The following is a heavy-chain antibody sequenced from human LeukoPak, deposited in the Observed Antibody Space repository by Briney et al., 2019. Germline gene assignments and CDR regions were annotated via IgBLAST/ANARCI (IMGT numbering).Heavy chain of an antibody. CDR1: GFNFGHYA. D-gene: IGHD3-10*01. CDR3: AKERRGYYMDV. J-gene: IGHJ6*03. V-gene: IGHV3-43D*03. CDR2: ISWDASGT. Sequence: GGSLRLSCAASGFNFGHYATQWVRQAPGKGLEWVSLISWDASGTYYADSVKGRFTISRDNSKNSLSLQMNSLRPEDTALYYCAKERRGYYMDVWGKGTTVTVSS.